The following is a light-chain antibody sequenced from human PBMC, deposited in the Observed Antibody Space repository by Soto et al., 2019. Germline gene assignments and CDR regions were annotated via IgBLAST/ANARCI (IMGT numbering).Light chain of an antibody. V-gene: IGLV1-40*01. CDR3: QSYDSSLSGDV. J-gene: IGLJ1*01. CDR1: SSNIGAGYD. Sequence: QSVLTQPPSVSGAPGQRVTISCTGSSSNIGAGYDVHWYQQLPGTDPKLLIYGNSNRPSGVPDRFSGSKSGTSASLAITGLQAEDEADYYCQSYDSSLSGDVCGTGTKLTVL. CDR2: GNS.